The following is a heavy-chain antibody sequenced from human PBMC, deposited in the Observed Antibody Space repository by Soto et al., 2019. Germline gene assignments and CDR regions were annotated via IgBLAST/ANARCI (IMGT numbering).Heavy chain of an antibody. CDR1: GFTFSSYG. CDR3: ARGTLSQIRSSSGLDY. J-gene: IGHJ4*02. Sequence: QVQLVESGGGVVQPGRSLRLSCAASGFTFSSYGMHWVRQAPGKGLEWVAVIWYDGSNKYYADSVKGRFTISRDNSKNTLYLQMNSLRAEDTAVYYCARGTLSQIRSSSGLDYWGQGTRVTVSS. V-gene: IGHV3-33*01. D-gene: IGHD6-6*01. CDR2: IWYDGSNK.